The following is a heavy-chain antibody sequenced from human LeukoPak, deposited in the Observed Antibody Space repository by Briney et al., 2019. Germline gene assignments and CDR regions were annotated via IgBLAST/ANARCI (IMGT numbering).Heavy chain of an antibody. D-gene: IGHD3-10*01. CDR3: AKDQLGNYYGSGSYRADDAFDI. CDR1: GFTFSTYG. V-gene: IGHV3-23*01. CDR2: ITGSGGST. J-gene: IGHJ3*02. Sequence: PGGTLRLSCAASGFTFSTYGMSWVRQAPGKGLEWVSGITGSGGSTYYADSVKGRFAISRDNSKNTLYLQMNSLRAEDTAVYYCAKDQLGNYYGSGSYRADDAFDIWGQGTMVTVSS.